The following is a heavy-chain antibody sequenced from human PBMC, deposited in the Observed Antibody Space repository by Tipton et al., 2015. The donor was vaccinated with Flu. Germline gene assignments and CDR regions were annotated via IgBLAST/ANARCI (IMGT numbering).Heavy chain of an antibody. CDR2: IFPADSDT. V-gene: IGHV5-51*01. Sequence: VQLVQSGPEVKKAGESLRLSCQTSGYDFTRFWIGWVRQMPGKGLEWMGIIFPADSDTIYSPSFQGQVTITVDKSTTTAYLQWSDLKTSDSATYYCARQIGGSIDDWGQGSLVTVS. D-gene: IGHD3-10*01. CDR3: ARQIGGSIDD. CDR1: GYDFTRFW. J-gene: IGHJ4*02.